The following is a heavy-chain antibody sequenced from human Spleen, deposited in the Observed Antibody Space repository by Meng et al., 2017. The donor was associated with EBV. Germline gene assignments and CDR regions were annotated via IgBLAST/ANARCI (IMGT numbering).Heavy chain of an antibody. CDR2: FFHSGNT. J-gene: IGHJ4*02. V-gene: IGHV4-4*02. Sequence: QVHLAESGPGVVKPSGTLSLTCAVSGGSIRSVNWWSWVRQPPGKGLEWIADFFHSGNTNYNASLKSRVSISVDKSKNQFSLDLTSVTAADTAVYYCAAVLASTGTKWGQGTLVTVSS. CDR1: GGSIRSVNW. D-gene: IGHD1-7*01. CDR3: AAVLASTGTK.